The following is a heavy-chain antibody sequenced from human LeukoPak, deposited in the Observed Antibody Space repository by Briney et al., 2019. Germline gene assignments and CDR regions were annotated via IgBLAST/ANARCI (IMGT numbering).Heavy chain of an antibody. D-gene: IGHD6-19*01. V-gene: IGHV5-51*01. CDR3: ARQGGGYSSGWYGLGYGMDV. CDR2: IYPGDSGT. CDR1: GYSFTNYW. J-gene: IGHJ6*02. Sequence: GESLKISCKGSGYSFTNYWIGWVRQMPGKGLEWMGIIYPGDSGTRYSPSFQGQVTISADKSISTAYLQWSSLKASDTAMYYCARQGGGYSSGWYGLGYGMDVWGQGTTVTVSS.